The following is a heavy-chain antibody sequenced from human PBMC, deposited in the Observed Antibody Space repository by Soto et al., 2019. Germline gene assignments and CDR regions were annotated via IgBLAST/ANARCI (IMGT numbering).Heavy chain of an antibody. CDR3: AKIHLTTTVTTVGY. CDR1: GFTFSNYG. CDR2: ISYHGSDK. D-gene: IGHD4-17*01. V-gene: IGHV3-30*18. J-gene: IGHJ4*02. Sequence: QVQLVESGGGVVQPWRSLRLSCAASGFTFSNYGMHWVRQAPGKGLEWAAGISYHGSDKYYAASVKGRFTISSDNAKNALYLQMDSLGAEDTAVSYCAKIHLTTTVTTVGYWGQGTLVTVSS.